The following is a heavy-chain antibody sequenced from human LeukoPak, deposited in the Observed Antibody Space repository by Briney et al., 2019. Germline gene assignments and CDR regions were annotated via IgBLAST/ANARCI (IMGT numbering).Heavy chain of an antibody. V-gene: IGHV1-69*05. CDR2: IIPIFGTA. CDR1: GGTFSSYA. D-gene: IGHD2-21*02. CDR3: ASNGDHEMMDYYYYYYMDV. J-gene: IGHJ6*03. Sequence: SVKVSCKASGGTFSSYAISWVRQAPGQGLEWMGRIIPIFGTANYAQKLQGGVTITTDESTSTAYMELSSLRSEDTAVYYCASNGDHEMMDYYYYYYMDVWGKGTTVTVSS.